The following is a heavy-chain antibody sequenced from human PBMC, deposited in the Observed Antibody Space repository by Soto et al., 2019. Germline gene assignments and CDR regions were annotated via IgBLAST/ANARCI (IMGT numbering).Heavy chain of an antibody. J-gene: IGHJ5*02. CDR3: ATPSGSRLDH. V-gene: IGHV3-15*01. CDR1: GFTFSNAW. CDR2: IKSKTDGETT. D-gene: IGHD6-19*01. Sequence: PGGSLRLSCAASGFTFSNAWMSWVRQAPGKGLEWVGRIKSKTDGETTEYAVPVKGRFIISRVDSKNTLYLQMDSLKTEDTAVYYCATPSGSRLDHWGQGPLVTVPS.